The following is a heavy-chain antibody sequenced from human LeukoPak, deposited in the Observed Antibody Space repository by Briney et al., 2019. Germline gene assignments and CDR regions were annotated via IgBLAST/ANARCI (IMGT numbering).Heavy chain of an antibody. V-gene: IGHV3-53*01. CDR1: GFTVDSNY. D-gene: IGHD3-22*01. CDR3: ARGDDSGYYGYFDY. Sequence: GGSLRLSCAASGFTVDSNYLSWVRQAPGKGLEWVSTIYTGGNTYYAASVKGRFTISRDFSKNTVFLHMNSLRAEDTAMYYCARGDDSGYYGYFDYWGQGALVTVSS. CDR2: IYTGGNT. J-gene: IGHJ4*02.